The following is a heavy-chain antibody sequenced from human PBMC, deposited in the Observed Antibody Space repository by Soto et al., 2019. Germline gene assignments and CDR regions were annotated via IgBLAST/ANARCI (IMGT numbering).Heavy chain of an antibody. V-gene: IGHV1-69*02. CDR3: ASVGYCSGGSCYGKYYFDY. CDR1: GGTFSSYT. Sequence: QVQLVQSGAEVKKPGSSVKVSCKASGGTFSSYTISWVRQAPGQGLEWMGRIIPILGIANYAQKFQGRVTITADKFTSTAYMELSSLRSEDTAVYYCASVGYCSGGSCYGKYYFDYWGQGTLVTVSS. J-gene: IGHJ4*02. D-gene: IGHD2-15*01. CDR2: IIPILGIA.